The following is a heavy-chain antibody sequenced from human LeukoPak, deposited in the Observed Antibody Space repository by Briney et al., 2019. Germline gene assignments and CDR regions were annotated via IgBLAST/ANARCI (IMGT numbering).Heavy chain of an antibody. D-gene: IGHD3-16*01. CDR2: IYYSGST. V-gene: IGHV4-39*01. CDR3: ARRPDLRFGGPDY. J-gene: IGHJ4*02. CDR1: GGSISSNSYY. Sequence: SESLSLTCTVSGGSISSNSYYWGCIRQPPGKGLEWIGSIYYSGSTYYNPSLKSRVTISVDTSKNQFSLKLSSVTAADTAVYYCARRPDLRFGGPDYWGQGTLVTVSS.